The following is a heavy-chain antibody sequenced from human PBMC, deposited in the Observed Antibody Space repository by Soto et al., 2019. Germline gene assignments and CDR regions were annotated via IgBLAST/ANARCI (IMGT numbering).Heavy chain of an antibody. CDR1: GGSISSSSYY. CDR2: IYYSGST. V-gene: IGHV4-39*01. Sequence: QLQLQESGPGLVKPSETLSLTCTVSGGSISSSSYYWGWIRQPPGKGLEWIGIIYYSGSTYYNPSLKSRVTISVDTSKNQFSLKLSSVTAADTAVYYCAGAAYVGELHYPFTFDYWGQGTLVTVSS. CDR3: AGAAYVGELHYPFTFDY. D-gene: IGHD3-10*01. J-gene: IGHJ4*02.